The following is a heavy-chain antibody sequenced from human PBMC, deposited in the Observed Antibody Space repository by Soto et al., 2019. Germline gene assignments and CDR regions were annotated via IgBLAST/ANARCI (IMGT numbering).Heavy chain of an antibody. V-gene: IGHV1-69*01. CDR3: ARGGDYYDSSGFQRDYHYYGMDV. CDR1: GGSFSDYA. D-gene: IGHD3-22*01. CDR2: IIPMLGIA. J-gene: IGHJ6*02. Sequence: QVQLMQSGAEVKKPGSSVKVSCQASGGSFSDYAISWVRQAPGQGLEWMGGIIPMLGIADNAQKFQGRVIITADEYTSTVYMELSSLRSEDTAVYYCARGGDYYDSSGFQRDYHYYGMDVWGQGTTVTVAS.